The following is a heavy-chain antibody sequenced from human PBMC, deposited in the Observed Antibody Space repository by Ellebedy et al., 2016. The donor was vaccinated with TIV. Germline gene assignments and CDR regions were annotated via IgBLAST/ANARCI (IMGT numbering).Heavy chain of an antibody. CDR1: GFTFSSYS. J-gene: IGHJ6*02. CDR3: ARGGYSGYDGHYYGMDV. D-gene: IGHD5-12*01. CDR2: ISSSSSYI. Sequence: GGSLRLSXAASGFTFSSYSMNWVRQAPGKGLEWVSSISSSSSYIYYADSVKGRFTISRDNAKNSLYLQMNSLRAEDTAVYYCARGGYSGYDGHYYGMDVWGQGTTVTVSS. V-gene: IGHV3-21*01.